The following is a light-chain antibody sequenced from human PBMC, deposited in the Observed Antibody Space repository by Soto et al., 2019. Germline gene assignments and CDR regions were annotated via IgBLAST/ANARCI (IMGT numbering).Light chain of an antibody. CDR1: QSIGSW. CDR3: KQFNSYPWT. Sequence: DIQMTQSPSTLSASVGDRVTITCRASQSIGSWLAWYQQKPGKAHNLLIYKAYSLESGVQSRFSGSGSGTEFTVTIRSLQPEDFATYYCKQFNSYPWTFGQGTKVDIK. J-gene: IGKJ1*01. CDR2: KAY. V-gene: IGKV1-5*03.